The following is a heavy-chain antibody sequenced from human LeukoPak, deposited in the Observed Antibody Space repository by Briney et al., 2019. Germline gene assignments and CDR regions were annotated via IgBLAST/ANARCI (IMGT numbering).Heavy chain of an antibody. CDR2: IYHSGST. V-gene: IGHV4-38-2*02. D-gene: IGHD6-19*01. CDR1: GYSISRGYY. J-gene: IGHJ4*02. Sequence: SETLSLTCTVSGYSISRGYYWGWIRQPPGKGQEWIGSIYHSGSTYYNPSLKSRVTISVDTSKNQFSLKLSSVTAADTAVYYCARELAVAVSYFDYWGQGTLVTVSS. CDR3: ARELAVAVSYFDY.